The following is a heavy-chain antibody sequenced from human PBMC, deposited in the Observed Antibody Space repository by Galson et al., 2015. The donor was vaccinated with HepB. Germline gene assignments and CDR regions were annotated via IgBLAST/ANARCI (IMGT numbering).Heavy chain of an antibody. CDR3: ARGQQVDY. Sequence: SLRLSCAASGFTFSSYSMNWVRQAPGKGLEWVSYISSSSSTIYYADSVKGRFTISRDNAKNSLYLQMNSLRAEDTAVYYCARGQQVDYWGQGTLVTVSS. D-gene: IGHD6-13*01. V-gene: IGHV3-48*01. CDR1: GFTFSSYS. CDR2: ISSSSSTI. J-gene: IGHJ4*02.